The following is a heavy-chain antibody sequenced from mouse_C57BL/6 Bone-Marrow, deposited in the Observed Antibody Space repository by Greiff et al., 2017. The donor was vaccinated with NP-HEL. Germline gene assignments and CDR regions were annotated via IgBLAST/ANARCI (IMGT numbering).Heavy chain of an antibody. CDR2: IHPTSGST. CDR3: ARPFYGSSIFWFAY. J-gene: IGHJ3*01. D-gene: IGHD1-1*01. V-gene: IGHV1-64*01. CDR1: GYTFTSYW. Sequence: VQLQQPGAELVKPGASVKLSCKASGYTFTSYWMHWVKQRPGQGIEWIGMIHPTSGSTNYNEKFKSKATLTVDKSSSTAYMQLSSLTSEDSAVYYCARPFYGSSIFWFAYWGQGTLVTVSA.